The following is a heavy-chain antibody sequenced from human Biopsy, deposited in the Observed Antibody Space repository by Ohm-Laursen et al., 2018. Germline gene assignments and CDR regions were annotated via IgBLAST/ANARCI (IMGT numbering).Heavy chain of an antibody. D-gene: IGHD1-20*01. CDR2: FAPENGKT. CDR1: GYTLTDLS. CDR3: AGDINNWNVNY. Sequence: ASVKVSCKVSGYTLTDLSMHWVRQAPGKGLEWMGGFAPENGKTIYAQKFQGRVTMTEDTSTDTAYMELSNLRSEDTAVYYCAGDINNWNVNYWGQGTLITVSS. J-gene: IGHJ4*02. V-gene: IGHV1-24*01.